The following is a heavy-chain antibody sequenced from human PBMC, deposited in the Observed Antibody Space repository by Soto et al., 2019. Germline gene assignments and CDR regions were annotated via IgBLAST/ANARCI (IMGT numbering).Heavy chain of an antibody. CDR1: GGPISSYY. J-gene: IGHJ4*02. CDR3: ARGQLWPDY. Sequence: SETLSLTCTVSGGPISSYYWSWIRQPPGKGLEWIGYIYYSGSTNYNPSLKSRVTISVDTSKNQFSLKLSSVTAADTAVYYCARGQLWPDYWGQGTLVTVS. V-gene: IGHV4-59*01. D-gene: IGHD5-18*01. CDR2: IYYSGST.